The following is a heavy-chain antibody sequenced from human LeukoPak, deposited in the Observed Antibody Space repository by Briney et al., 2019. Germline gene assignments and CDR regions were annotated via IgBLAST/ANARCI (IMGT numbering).Heavy chain of an antibody. D-gene: IGHD4-23*01. CDR2: IIPIFGTA. CDR3: AGRDNGGNSDGFDY. J-gene: IGHJ4*02. Sequence: SVKVSCKASGGTFSSYAISWVRQAPGQGLEWMGGIIPIFGTANYAQKFQGRVTITTDESTSTAYMELSSLRSEDTAVYYCAGRDNGGNSDGFDYWGQGTLVTVSS. V-gene: IGHV1-69*05. CDR1: GGTFSSYA.